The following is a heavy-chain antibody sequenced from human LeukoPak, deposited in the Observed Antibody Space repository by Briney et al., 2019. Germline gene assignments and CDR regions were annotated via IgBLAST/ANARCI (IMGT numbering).Heavy chain of an antibody. CDR3: AKGKRYYDFWSGYHHPSFDY. J-gene: IGHJ4*02. D-gene: IGHD3-3*01. CDR2: ISGSGGST. CDR1: GFTFSSYA. Sequence: GGSLRLSCAASGFTFSSYAMSWVRQAPGKGLEWVSAISGSGGSTYYADSVKGRFTISRDNSKNTLYLQMNSLRAEDTAVYYCAKGKRYYDFWSGYHHPSFDYWGQGTLVTVSS. V-gene: IGHV3-23*01.